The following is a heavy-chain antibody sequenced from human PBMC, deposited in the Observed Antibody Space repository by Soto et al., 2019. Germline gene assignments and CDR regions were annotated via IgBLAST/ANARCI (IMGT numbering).Heavy chain of an antibody. J-gene: IGHJ4*02. CDR3: ARASGGYADY. Sequence: SETLSLTCASSGGSVSIYYWTGFRQPPGKGLEWIGYIYYSGSTNYNPSLKSRVTISVDTSKNQFSLKLSSVTVADTAVYYCARASGGYADYRGKGAPVTVFS. V-gene: IGHV4-59*02. CDR1: GGSVSIYY. D-gene: IGHD2-8*02. CDR2: IYYSGST.